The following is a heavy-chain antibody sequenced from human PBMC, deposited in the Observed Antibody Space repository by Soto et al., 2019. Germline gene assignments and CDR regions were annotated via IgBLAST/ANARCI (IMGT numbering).Heavy chain of an antibody. J-gene: IGHJ3*02. CDR2: INHSGST. CDR3: ARVFSSRAFDI. Sequence: PSETLSLTCVVYGGSFSGYYWSWIRQPPGKGLEWIGEINHSGSTNYNPSLKSRVTISVDTSKNQFSLKLSSVTAADTAVYYCARVFSSRAFDIWGQGTMVTV. V-gene: IGHV4-34*01. CDR1: GGSFSGYY.